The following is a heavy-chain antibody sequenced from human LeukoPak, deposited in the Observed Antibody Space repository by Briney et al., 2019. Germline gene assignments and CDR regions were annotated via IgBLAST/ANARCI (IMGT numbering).Heavy chain of an antibody. CDR3: ARGPQYPWFDP. Sequence: PSETLSLTCAVYGGSFSGYYWSWIRQPPGKGLEWIGEINHSGSTNYSPSLKSRVTISVDTSKNQFSLKLSSVTAADTAVYYCARGPQYPWFDPWGQGTLVTVSS. CDR1: GGSFSGYY. D-gene: IGHD2-2*01. J-gene: IGHJ5*02. V-gene: IGHV4-34*01. CDR2: INHSGST.